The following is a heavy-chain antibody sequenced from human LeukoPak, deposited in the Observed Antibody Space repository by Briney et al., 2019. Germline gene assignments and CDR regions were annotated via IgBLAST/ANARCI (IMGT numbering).Heavy chain of an antibody. Sequence: SETLSLTCTVSGGSISSYYWSWIRQPAGKGLEWIGRIYTSGSTNYNPSLKSRVTMSVDTSKNQFSLKLSSVTAADTAVYYCARDCSRTSCNIPQHYNWFDPWGQGTLVTVSS. CDR1: GGSISSYY. J-gene: IGHJ5*02. CDR3: ARDCSRTSCNIPQHYNWFDP. CDR2: IYTSGST. V-gene: IGHV4-4*07. D-gene: IGHD2-2*02.